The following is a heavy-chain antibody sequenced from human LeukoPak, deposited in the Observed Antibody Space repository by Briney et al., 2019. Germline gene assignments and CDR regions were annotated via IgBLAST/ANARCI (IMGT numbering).Heavy chain of an antibody. CDR2: IHYSETT. J-gene: IGHJ4*02. V-gene: IGHV4-34*01. CDR3: ARGPTYQPIDF. CDR1: GGSFSGYY. Sequence: SETLSLTCAVYGGSFSGYYWSWIRQPPGKGLEWIASIHYSETTYYNPSLKSRVTISVDTSKNHFSLKLSSVTAADTAVYYCARGPTYQPIDFWGQGTLVTVSS. D-gene: IGHD2-2*01.